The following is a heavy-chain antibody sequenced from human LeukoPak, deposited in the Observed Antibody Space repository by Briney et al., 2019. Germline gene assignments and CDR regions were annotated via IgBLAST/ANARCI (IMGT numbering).Heavy chain of an antibody. Sequence: PSETLSLTCAVYGGSFSGYYWSWIRQPPGKGLEWIGEINHSGSTNYNPSLKSRVTISVDTSKNQFSLKLSSVTAADTAVYYCAREPPGGLLWFGELSRYYYMDVWGKGTTVTISS. D-gene: IGHD3-10*01. J-gene: IGHJ6*03. V-gene: IGHV4-34*01. CDR3: AREPPGGLLWFGELSRYYYMDV. CDR2: INHSGST. CDR1: GGSFSGYY.